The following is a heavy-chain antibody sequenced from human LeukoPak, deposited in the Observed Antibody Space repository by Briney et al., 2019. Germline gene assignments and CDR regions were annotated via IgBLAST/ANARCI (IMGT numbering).Heavy chain of an antibody. J-gene: IGHJ5*01. D-gene: IGHD6-19*01. Sequence: GGSLGLSCAASGFALRSYTVTWVRQAPGKGLEWVSSISSTSAYIYYAESVKGRFSISRDNVDNVVHLQMSSLTNEDTAVYYCARVAVAGPTGWFDSWGQGTLVTVSS. V-gene: IGHV3-21*01. CDR1: GFALRSYT. CDR2: ISSTSAYI. CDR3: ARVAVAGPTGWFDS.